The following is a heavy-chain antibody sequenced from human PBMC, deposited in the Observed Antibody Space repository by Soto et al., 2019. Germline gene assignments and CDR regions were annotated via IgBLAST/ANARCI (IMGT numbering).Heavy chain of an antibody. CDR2: IWYDGSNK. J-gene: IGHJ6*02. V-gene: IGHV3-33*01. Sequence: QVQLVESGGGVVQPGRSLRLSCAASGFTFSSYGMHWVRQAPGKGLEWVAVIWYDGSNKYYADSVKGRFTISRDNSKNTLYLQMNSLRAEDTAVYYCARDPDPVLRFLEWFPTNFYYCYGMDVWGQGTTVTVSS. CDR1: GFTFSSYG. CDR3: ARDPDPVLRFLEWFPTNFYYCYGMDV. D-gene: IGHD3-3*01.